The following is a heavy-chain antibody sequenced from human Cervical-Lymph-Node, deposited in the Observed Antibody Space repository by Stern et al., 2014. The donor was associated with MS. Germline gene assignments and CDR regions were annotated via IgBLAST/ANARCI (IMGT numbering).Heavy chain of an antibody. J-gene: IGHJ3*02. CDR3: ARHDEYAFDI. V-gene: IGHV5-51*01. Sequence: EVQLVESGAEVKKPGESLKISCKGSGYSFTSYWIGWVRQMPGKGLEWVGIIYPGDSETRYSPSFQGQVTISADKSLSTAYLQWSSLKASDTAFYSWARHDEYAFDIWGQGTKVTVSS. CDR2: IYPGDSET. CDR1: GYSFTSYW.